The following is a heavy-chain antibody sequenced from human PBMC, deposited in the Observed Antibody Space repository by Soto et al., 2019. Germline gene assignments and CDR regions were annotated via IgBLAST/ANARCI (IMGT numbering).Heavy chain of an antibody. CDR2: IVVGSGNT. CDR1: GFTFTSSA. D-gene: IGHD1-26*01. CDR3: AAVGGGATSYPITFDY. Sequence: GASVKVSCKASGFTFTSSAVQWVRQARGQRLEWIGWIVVGSGNTNYAQKFQERVTITRDMSTSTAYMELSSLRSEDTAVYYCAAVGGGATSYPITFDYWGQGTLVTVSS. V-gene: IGHV1-58*01. J-gene: IGHJ4*02.